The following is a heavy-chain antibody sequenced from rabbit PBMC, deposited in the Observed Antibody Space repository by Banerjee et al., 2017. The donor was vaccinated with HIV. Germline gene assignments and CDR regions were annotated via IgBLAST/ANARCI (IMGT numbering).Heavy chain of an antibody. CDR2: IYAGSSGTN. J-gene: IGHJ4*01. D-gene: IGHD4-1*01. CDR1: GFSFSGSQY. V-gene: IGHV1S40*01. CDR3: ARDLAGVIGWNFNL. Sequence: QSLEESGGDLVKPGASLTLTCTASGFSFSGSQYMCWVRQAPGKGLEWIACIYAGSSGTNYYASWAEGRFTISKTSSTTVTPQMTSLTAADTASYFCARDLAGVIGWNFNLWGQGTLVTVS.